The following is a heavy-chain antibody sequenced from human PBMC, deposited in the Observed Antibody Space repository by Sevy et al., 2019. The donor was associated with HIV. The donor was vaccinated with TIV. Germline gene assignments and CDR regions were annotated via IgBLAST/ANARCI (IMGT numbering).Heavy chain of an antibody. CDR1: GFTFSSYD. CDR2: IGSGGDA. J-gene: IGHJ6*02. CDR3: ARSGGYSDYGMDV. D-gene: IGHD5-12*01. V-gene: IGHV3-13*01. Sequence: GGSLRLSCGASGFTFSSYDMHWVRQAAGKGLEWVSGIGSGGDAYYPGSVKGRFTISRENAKNSLYLQMNSLRAGDTAVYYCARSGGYSDYGMDVWCQGTTVTVS.